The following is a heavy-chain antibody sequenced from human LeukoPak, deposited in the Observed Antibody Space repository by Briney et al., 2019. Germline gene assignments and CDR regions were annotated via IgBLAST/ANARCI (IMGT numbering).Heavy chain of an antibody. Sequence: GGSLRLSCAASGFTFSSYSMNWVRQAPGKGLEWVSSISSSSSYIYYADSVKGRFTISRDNAKNSLYLQMNSLRAEDTAVYYCAGITMIVVAYSPGKLWFDPWGQGTLVTVSP. CDR2: ISSSSSYI. CDR1: GFTFSSYS. D-gene: IGHD3-22*01. J-gene: IGHJ5*02. CDR3: AGITMIVVAYSPGKLWFDP. V-gene: IGHV3-21*01.